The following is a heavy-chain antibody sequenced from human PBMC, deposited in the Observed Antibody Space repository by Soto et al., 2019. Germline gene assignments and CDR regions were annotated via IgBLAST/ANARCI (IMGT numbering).Heavy chain of an antibody. D-gene: IGHD6-13*01. CDR1: GFTFSNYW. J-gene: IGHJ4*02. CDR3: GRVAVRKYKAGCTESDY. V-gene: IGHV3-7*01. Sequence: EMHLVESGGGLVQPEGSLRLACVASGFTFSNYWMSWVRQAPGKGLEWVANLKKDGSEKYYVDSVKGRFSISRDNAKNSLDLQMNILRVEDTAVYYCGRVAVRKYKAGCTESDYWGLGTRVTVSS. CDR2: LKKDGSEK.